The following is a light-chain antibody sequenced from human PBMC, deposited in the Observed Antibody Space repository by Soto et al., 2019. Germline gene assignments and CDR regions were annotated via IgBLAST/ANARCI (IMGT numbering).Light chain of an antibody. Sequence: QSALTQPASGSGSPGQSITISCTGTSSDVGGSDYVAWYQQHPGKAPKLMVYDVRFRPSGVSDRFSGSKSADVASLTISGLQPEDEADYYCYSYASGSTYVFGTGTRVTVL. V-gene: IGLV2-14*03. CDR2: DVR. J-gene: IGLJ1*01. CDR1: SSDVGGSDY. CDR3: YSYASGSTYV.